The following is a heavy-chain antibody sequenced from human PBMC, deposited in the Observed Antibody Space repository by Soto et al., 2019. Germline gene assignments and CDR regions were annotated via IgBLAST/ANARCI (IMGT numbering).Heavy chain of an antibody. Sequence: QVQLVESGGGVVQPGRSLRLSCAASGFTFSSYAMHWVRQAPGKGLEWVAVISYDGSNKYYADSVKGRFTISRDNSKNTLYLQMNSLRAEDTAVYYCARGQRGNSYGIFDYWGQGTLVTVSS. CDR2: ISYDGSNK. CDR3: ARGQRGNSYGIFDY. J-gene: IGHJ4*02. V-gene: IGHV3-30-3*01. D-gene: IGHD5-18*01. CDR1: GFTFSSYA.